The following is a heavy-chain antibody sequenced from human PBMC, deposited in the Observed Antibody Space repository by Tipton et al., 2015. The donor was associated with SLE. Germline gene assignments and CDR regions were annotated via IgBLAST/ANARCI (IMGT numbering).Heavy chain of an antibody. CDR2: ISGSGGST. J-gene: IGHJ3*02. CDR3: AKEDLAIGIAVRGAFDI. D-gene: IGHD6-19*01. CDR1: GFTFSSYA. V-gene: IGHV3-23*01. Sequence: SLRLSCAASGFTFSSYAMSWVRQAPGKGLEWVSAISGSGGSTYYADSVKGRFTISRDNSKNTLYLQMNSLRAEDTAVYYCAKEDLAIGIAVRGAFDIWVQGTMVTVSS.